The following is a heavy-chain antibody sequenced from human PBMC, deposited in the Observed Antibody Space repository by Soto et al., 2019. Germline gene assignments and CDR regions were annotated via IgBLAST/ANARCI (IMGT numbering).Heavy chain of an antibody. V-gene: IGHV4-34*01. J-gene: IGHJ4*02. CDR2: INHSGST. Sequence: KPSETLSLTCAVYGGSFSGYYWSWIRQPPGKGLEWIGEINHSGSTNYNPSLKSRVTISVDTSKNQFSLKLSSVTAADTAVYYCARGRHSSSWLYFDYWGQGTLVTVSS. CDR3: ARGRHSSSWLYFDY. D-gene: IGHD6-13*01. CDR1: GGSFSGYY.